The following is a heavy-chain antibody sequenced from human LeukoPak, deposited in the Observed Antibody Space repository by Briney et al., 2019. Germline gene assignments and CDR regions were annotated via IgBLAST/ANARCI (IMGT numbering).Heavy chain of an antibody. CDR1: GGSFSGYY. J-gene: IGHJ4*02. D-gene: IGHD6-19*01. V-gene: IGHV4-34*01. CDR2: INHSGST. Sequence: SETLSLTCAVYGGSFSGYYWSWIRQPPGKGLEWIGEINHSGSTNYNPSLKSRVTISVDTSKNQFSLKLSSVTAADTAVYYCASSSGWWTPIDYWGQGTLVTVSS. CDR3: ASSSGWWTPIDY.